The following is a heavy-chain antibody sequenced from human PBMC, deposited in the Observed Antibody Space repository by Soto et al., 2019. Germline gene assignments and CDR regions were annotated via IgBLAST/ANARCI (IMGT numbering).Heavy chain of an antibody. V-gene: IGHV4-59*01. CDR1: GSYFISYS. CDR2: TYYSGST. J-gene: IGHJ3*02. D-gene: IGHD4-17*01. CDR3: ARGYTVDDAFDI. Sequence: LSLNRAINGSYFISYSWRWIRQPPGKGLEWIGYTYYSGSTNYTPSLKSRVTISVDTSKNQFSLKLSSVTAADTAVYYCARGYTVDDAFDIWGQGTMVT.